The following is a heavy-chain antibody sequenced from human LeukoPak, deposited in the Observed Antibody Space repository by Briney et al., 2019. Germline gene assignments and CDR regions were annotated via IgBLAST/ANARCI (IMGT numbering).Heavy chain of an antibody. CDR1: GGSISSSSYY. D-gene: IGHD1-20*01. J-gene: IGHJ3*02. V-gene: IGHV4-39*07. Sequence: SETLSLTCTVSGGSISSSSYYWGWIRQPPGKGLEWIGSIYYSGSTYYNPSLKSRVTISVDTSKNQFSLKLSSVTAADTAVYYCARDARGANWNDVIDIWGQGTMVTVSS. CDR2: IYYSGST. CDR3: ARDARGANWNDVIDI.